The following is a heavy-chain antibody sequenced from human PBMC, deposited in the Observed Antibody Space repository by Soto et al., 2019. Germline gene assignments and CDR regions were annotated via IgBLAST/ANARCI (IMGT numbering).Heavy chain of an antibody. J-gene: IGHJ4*02. CDR2: ISSSGSTI. CDR3: ARDGYSSGWDTFDY. Sequence: PGGSLRLSCAASGFTFSSYEMYWVRQAPGKGLEWVSYISSSGSTIYYADSVKGRFTISRDNAKNSLYLQMNSLRAEDTAVYYCARDGYSSGWDTFDYWGQGTLVTVSS. V-gene: IGHV3-48*03. CDR1: GFTFSSYE. D-gene: IGHD6-19*01.